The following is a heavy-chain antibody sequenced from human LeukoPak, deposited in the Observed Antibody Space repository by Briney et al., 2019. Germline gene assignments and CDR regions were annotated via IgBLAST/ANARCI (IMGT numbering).Heavy chain of an antibody. D-gene: IGHD6-13*01. CDR3: ARAFYSSSWYHKEDFFDY. Sequence: SETLSLTCTVSGGSISSSSYYWGWIRQPPGKGLERIGSIYYSGSTYYNPSLKSRVTISVDTSKNQFSLKLSSATAADTAVYYCARAFYSSSWYHKEDFFDYWGQGTPVTVSS. CDR2: IYYSGST. CDR1: GGSISSSSYY. J-gene: IGHJ4*02. V-gene: IGHV4-39*07.